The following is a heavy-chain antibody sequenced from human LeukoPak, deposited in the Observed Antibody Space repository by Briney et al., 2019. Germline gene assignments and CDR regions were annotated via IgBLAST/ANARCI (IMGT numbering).Heavy chain of an antibody. D-gene: IGHD3-10*01. CDR2: IIPIFGTA. J-gene: IGHJ4*02. CDR3: ASLFTMVRGVFDY. CDR1: GDTFSSYA. Sequence: SVKVSCKASGDTFSSYAISWVRQAPGQGLEWMGRIIPIFGTANYAQKFQGRVTITTDESTSTAYMELSSLRSEDTAVYYCASLFTMVRGVFDYWGQGTLVTVSS. V-gene: IGHV1-69*05.